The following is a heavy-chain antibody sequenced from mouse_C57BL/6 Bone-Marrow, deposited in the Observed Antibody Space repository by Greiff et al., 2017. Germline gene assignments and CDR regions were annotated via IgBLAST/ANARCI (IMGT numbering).Heavy chain of an antibody. CDR2: ILPSIGRT. V-gene: IGHV15-2*01. Sequence: VQLQQSGSELRSPGSSVKLSCKDFDSEVFPIAYMSWVRQKPGHGFEWIGGILPSIGRTIYGAKFEDKATLDADTLSNTAYLELNSLTSEDSAIYYCARHLYYGSSYSYWYFDVWGTGTTVTVSS. J-gene: IGHJ1*03. CDR3: ARHLYYGSSYSYWYFDV. CDR1: DSEVFPIAY. D-gene: IGHD1-1*01.